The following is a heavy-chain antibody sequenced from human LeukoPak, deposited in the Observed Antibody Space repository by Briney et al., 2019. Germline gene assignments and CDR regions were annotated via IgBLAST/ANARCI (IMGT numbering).Heavy chain of an antibody. V-gene: IGHV4-59*01. CDR2: IYYSGST. CDR3: ARVLGYDSYGMDV. CDR1: GGXISSYY. J-gene: IGHJ6*02. Sequence: SETLSLTCTVSGGXISSYYWSWIRQPPGKGLEWIGYIYYSGSTNYNPSLKSRVTISVDTSKNQFSLKLSSVTAADTAVYYCARVLGYDSYGMDVWGQGTTVTVSS.